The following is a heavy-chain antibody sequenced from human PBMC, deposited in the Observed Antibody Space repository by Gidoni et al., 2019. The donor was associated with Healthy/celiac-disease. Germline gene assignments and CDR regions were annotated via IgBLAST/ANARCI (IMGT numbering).Heavy chain of an antibody. V-gene: IGHV3-21*01. CDR1: GFTFSSYS. D-gene: IGHD2-2*01. CDR2: ISSSSSYI. CDR3: AGPGCSSTSCHSWYYYGMDV. J-gene: IGHJ6*02. Sequence: EVQLVESGGGLVKPGGSLRLSCAASGFTFSSYSMNWVRQAPGKGLEWVSSISSSSSYIYYADSVKGRFTISRDNAKNSLYLQMNSLRAEDTAVYYCAGPGCSSTSCHSWYYYGMDVWGQGTTVTVSS.